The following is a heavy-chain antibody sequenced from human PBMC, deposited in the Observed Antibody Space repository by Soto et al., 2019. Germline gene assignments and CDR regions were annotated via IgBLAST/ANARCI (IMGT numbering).Heavy chain of an antibody. CDR2: TSYDGSNN. J-gene: IGHJ4*02. CDR1: GFTFRSYV. V-gene: IGHV3-33*05. Sequence: QVQLVESGGGVVQPGSSLRLSCVGSGFTFRSYVIHWVRQAPGQGLEWVALTSYDGSNNFYGDSVKGRFSISRDNSRNTVELQMDSLRRDDTALYYCARWGTTGGLDVWGQGTLVSVSS. D-gene: IGHD3-16*01. CDR3: ARWGTTGGLDV.